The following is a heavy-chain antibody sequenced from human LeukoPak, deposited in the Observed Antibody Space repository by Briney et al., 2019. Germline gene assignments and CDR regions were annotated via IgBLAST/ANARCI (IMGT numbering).Heavy chain of an antibody. V-gene: IGHV3-9*01. J-gene: IGHJ4*02. D-gene: IGHD1-26*01. Sequence: GGSLRLSCAASGFTFDDYAMHWVRQAPGKGLEWVSGISWNSGSIGYADSVKGRFTISRDNAKNSLYLHMNSLRAEDTALYYCAKDIVAYNGSYYDYWGQGTLVTVSS. CDR2: ISWNSGSI. CDR1: GFTFDDYA. CDR3: AKDIVAYNGSYYDY.